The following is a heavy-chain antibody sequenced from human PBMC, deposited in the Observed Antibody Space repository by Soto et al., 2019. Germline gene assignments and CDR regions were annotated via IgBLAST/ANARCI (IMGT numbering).Heavy chain of an antibody. CDR3: AREMATISLGAFDI. V-gene: IGHV3-74*01. CDR2: TNNDGDTT. CDR1: GFGFSSYW. Sequence: PGRSLRLSCAASGFGFSSYWMHWVRQAPGKGLVWVSRTNNDGDTTTYADSVRGRFTSFRDNAKNTLYLQMTSLGVEDTAVYYCAREMATISLGAFDIWGQGTMVTVSS. D-gene: IGHD5-12*01. J-gene: IGHJ3*02.